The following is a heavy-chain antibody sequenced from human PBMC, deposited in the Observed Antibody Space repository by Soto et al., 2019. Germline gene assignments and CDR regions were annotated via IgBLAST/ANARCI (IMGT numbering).Heavy chain of an antibody. J-gene: IGHJ4*02. V-gene: IGHV3-48*02. Sequence: GSLRLSCAASGFTFISYSINWVRQSPFKWLEWVSYIGSSSSTIYYADSVKGRFTISRDNAKNSLYLQMNSLRDEDTAVYYCARVVGYFDWLPAPHFDYWGQGTLVTV. CDR2: IGSSSSTI. D-gene: IGHD3-9*01. CDR1: GFTFISYS. CDR3: ARVVGYFDWLPAPHFDY.